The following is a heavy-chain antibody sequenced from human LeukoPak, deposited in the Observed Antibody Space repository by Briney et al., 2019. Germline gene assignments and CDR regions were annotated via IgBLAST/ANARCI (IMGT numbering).Heavy chain of an antibody. CDR1: GGSISSGGYY. CDR2: IYYSGST. CDR3: AAPLWFREGYYMDV. V-gene: IGHV4-31*03. J-gene: IGHJ6*03. D-gene: IGHD3-10*01. Sequence: PSQTLSPTCTVSGGSISSGGYYWSWIRQHPGKGLEWIGYIYYSGSTYYNPSLKSRVTISVDTSKNQFSLELSSVTAADTAVYYCAAPLWFREGYYMDVWGKGTTVTVSS.